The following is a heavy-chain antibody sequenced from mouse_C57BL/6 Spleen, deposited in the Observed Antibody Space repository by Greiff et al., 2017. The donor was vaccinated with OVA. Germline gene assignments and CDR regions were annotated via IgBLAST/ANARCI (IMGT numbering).Heavy chain of an antibody. Sequence: QVQLKESGPELVKPGASVKISCKASGYAFSSSWMNWVKQRPGKGLEWIGRLYPGDGDTNYNGKFKGKATLTADKSSSTAYMQLSSLTSEDSAVYFCAREGSFTTVVAPFDYWGQGTTLTVSS. CDR2: LYPGDGDT. CDR1: GYAFSSSW. J-gene: IGHJ2*01. D-gene: IGHD1-1*01. CDR3: AREGSFTTVVAPFDY. V-gene: IGHV1-82*01.